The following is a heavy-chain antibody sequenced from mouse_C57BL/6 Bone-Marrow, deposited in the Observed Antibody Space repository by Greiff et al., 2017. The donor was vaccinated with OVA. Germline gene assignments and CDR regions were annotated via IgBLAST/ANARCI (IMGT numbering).Heavy chain of an antibody. CDR2: INPTNGET. CDR1: GYTFTSYY. CDR3: SRSGYGGFAY. D-gene: IGHD1-1*02. V-gene: IGHV1S81*02. J-gene: IGHJ3*01. Sequence: QVQLQQPGAELVKPGASLKLSCKSSGYTFTSYYMSWVKERPGQGLEWIGGINPTNGETNFNEKFKSKATLTADKSSNTAYMQLSSLTSADSAVYYRSRSGYGGFAYWGQGTLVTVSA.